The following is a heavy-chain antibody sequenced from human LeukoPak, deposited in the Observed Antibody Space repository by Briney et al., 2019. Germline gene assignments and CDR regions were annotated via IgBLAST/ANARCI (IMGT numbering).Heavy chain of an antibody. D-gene: IGHD5-12*01. Sequence: PGGSLRLSCAASGFTFNNYAMSWVRQAPGKGLEWVSAISGSGGNTYYADSVKGRFTISRDNSKNTLYLQMSSLRAEDTAVYYCAKDYEGGGYVVVLAGNWGQGTLVTVSS. CDR2: ISGSGGNT. V-gene: IGHV3-23*01. CDR3: AKDYEGGGYVVVLAGN. J-gene: IGHJ4*02. CDR1: GFTFNNYA.